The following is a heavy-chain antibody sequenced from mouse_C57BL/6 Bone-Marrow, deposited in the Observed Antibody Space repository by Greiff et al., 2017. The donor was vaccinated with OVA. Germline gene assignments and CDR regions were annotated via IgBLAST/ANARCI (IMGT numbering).Heavy chain of an antibody. Sequence: VQLQQPGAELVRPGTSVKLSCKASGYTFTSYWMHWVKQRPGQGLEWIGVIDPSDSYTNYNQKFKGKATLTVDTSSSTAYMQLSSLTSEDSAVYYGAREEYYYGSRGPYFDVWGTGTTVTVSS. CDR2: IDPSDSYT. V-gene: IGHV1-59*01. CDR3: AREEYYYGSRGPYFDV. J-gene: IGHJ1*03. CDR1: GYTFTSYW. D-gene: IGHD1-1*01.